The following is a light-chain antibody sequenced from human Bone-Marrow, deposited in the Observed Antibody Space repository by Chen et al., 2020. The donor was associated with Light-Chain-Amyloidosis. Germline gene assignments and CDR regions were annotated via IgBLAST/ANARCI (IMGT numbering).Light chain of an antibody. CDR1: NTGSTS. CDR2: DDN. CDR3: QMWDRISDHPV. J-gene: IGLJ3*02. V-gene: IGLV3-21*02. Sequence: SYVLTQPSSVSVAPGQTATTACEGNNTGSTSGYWYQQTPGQAPLMVVYDDNDRPSGIPERLSGSNYGNTATMASSRDEAGDEDDYNCQMWDRISDHPVFGGGTKLTVL.